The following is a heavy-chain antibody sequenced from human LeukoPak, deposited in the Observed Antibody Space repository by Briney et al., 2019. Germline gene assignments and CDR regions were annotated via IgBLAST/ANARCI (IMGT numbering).Heavy chain of an antibody. Sequence: GGSLRLSCAASGFTFSSYAMSWVRQAPGMGLAWVSAISGSGGSTYYADSVKGRFTISRDNAKNSLYLQMNSLRAEDTAVYYCARDPDGSFDYWGQGTLVTVSS. J-gene: IGHJ4*02. V-gene: IGHV3-23*01. CDR3: ARDPDGSFDY. CDR2: ISGSGGST. D-gene: IGHD1-14*01. CDR1: GFTFSSYA.